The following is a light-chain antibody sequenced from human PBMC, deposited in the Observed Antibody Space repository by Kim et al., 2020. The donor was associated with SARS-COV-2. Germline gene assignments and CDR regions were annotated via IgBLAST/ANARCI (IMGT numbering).Light chain of an antibody. CDR1: SSDVGGYNS. J-gene: IGLJ2*01. CDR3: SSYTSSSTLVV. V-gene: IGLV2-14*03. CDR2: DVS. Sequence: QSITISCTGTSSDVGGYNSVSWYQQHPGKAPKLMIYDVSKRPSGVSNRFSGSKSGNTASLTISGLQAEDEADYCCSSYTSSSTLVVFGGGTQLTVL.